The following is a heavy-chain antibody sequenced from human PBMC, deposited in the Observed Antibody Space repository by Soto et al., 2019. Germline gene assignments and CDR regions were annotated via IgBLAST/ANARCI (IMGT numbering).Heavy chain of an antibody. CDR3: AKDGRGWLQRDYFDY. Sequence: QVQLVESGGGVVQPGRSLRLSCAASGFTFSNYAMHWVRQAPGKGLEWVAVISYDGADKYYVDSVKGQFTISRDTSNNTLYLQMNSLRPEDTAVYYCAKDGRGWLQRDYFDYWGQGTLVTVSS. CDR2: ISYDGADK. D-gene: IGHD5-12*01. V-gene: IGHV3-30*18. J-gene: IGHJ4*02. CDR1: GFTFSNYA.